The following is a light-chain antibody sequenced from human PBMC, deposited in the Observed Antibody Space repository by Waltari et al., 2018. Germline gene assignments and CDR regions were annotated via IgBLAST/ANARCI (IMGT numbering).Light chain of an antibody. CDR2: GTS. Sequence: EVVLTQSPGTLSLSPGERATLSCRASHSVSRTYFAWYQQKPGRAPRLLIHGTSNRANGIPERFSGSVSETDFTLTIDRLEPEDFAVYYCQQYGGSVWTFGQGTKVEVK. CDR3: QQYGGSVWT. CDR1: HSVSRTY. J-gene: IGKJ1*01. V-gene: IGKV3-20*01.